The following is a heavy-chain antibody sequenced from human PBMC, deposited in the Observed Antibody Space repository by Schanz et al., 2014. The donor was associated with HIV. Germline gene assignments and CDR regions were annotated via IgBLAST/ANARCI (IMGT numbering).Heavy chain of an antibody. V-gene: IGHV1-8*01. CDR3: ARRGLVGATLYYYYYGMDV. CDR2: MNPNSGNT. CDR1: GGTFTSYD. D-gene: IGHD1-26*01. J-gene: IGHJ6*02. Sequence: QVQLVQSGAEAKKPGSSVKVSCTASGGTFTSYDIHWVRQATGQGLEWMGWMNPNSGNTGYAQKFQGRVTMTRNTSISTAYMELSSLRSEDTAVYYCARRGLVGATLYYYYYGMDVWGQGTTVTVSS.